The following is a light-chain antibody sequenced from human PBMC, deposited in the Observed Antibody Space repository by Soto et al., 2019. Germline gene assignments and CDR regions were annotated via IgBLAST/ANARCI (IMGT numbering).Light chain of an antibody. CDR1: SSNIGSNS. CDR2: SNN. Sequence: QSVLTQPPSASGTPGQRVTISCSGSSSNIGSNSVSWYQQIPGTAPKLLIHSNNQRPSGVPDRFSGSKSGTSVSLAISGLQSEDEADYYCAVWDDSLNGPVFGGGTQLTVL. CDR3: AVWDDSLNGPV. V-gene: IGLV1-44*01. J-gene: IGLJ7*01.